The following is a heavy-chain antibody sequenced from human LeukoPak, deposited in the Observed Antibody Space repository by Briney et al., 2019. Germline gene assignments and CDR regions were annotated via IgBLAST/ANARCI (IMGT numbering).Heavy chain of an antibody. V-gene: IGHV4-39*01. CDR1: GGSISSTSYY. CDR2: IYYSGST. J-gene: IGHJ3*01. D-gene: IGHD3-22*01. CDR3: AKAGVRYFDSSGLYTFDF. Sequence: SDTLSLTCAVSGGSISSTSYYWAWIRQPPGKGLEWIGTIYYSGSTYHNPSLKSRVTMSVDTSSNQFSLKLSSVDAADTAVYYCAKAGVRYFDSSGLYTFDFWGQGTTVTVSS.